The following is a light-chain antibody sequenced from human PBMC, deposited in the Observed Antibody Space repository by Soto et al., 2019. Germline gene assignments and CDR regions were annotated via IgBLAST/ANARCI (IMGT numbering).Light chain of an antibody. CDR2: DVR. Sequence: QSALTQPASVSGSPGQSITISCTGTSSDVGGYNYVSWYQQHPGKAPKLMIYDVRNRPSGVSNCFSGSKSVNTASLTISGLQAEDEADYYCSSYTTISTYVFGTGTKLTVL. J-gene: IGLJ1*01. V-gene: IGLV2-14*01. CDR1: SSDVGGYNY. CDR3: SSYTTISTYV.